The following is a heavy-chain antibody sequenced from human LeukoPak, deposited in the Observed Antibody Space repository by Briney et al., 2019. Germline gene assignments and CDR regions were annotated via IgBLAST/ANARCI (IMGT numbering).Heavy chain of an antibody. D-gene: IGHD6-19*01. CDR1: GFTFATYG. J-gene: IGHJ4*02. CDR2: ISYDGTNT. CDR3: ALPTAHNSGWYAIFDY. Sequence: PGGSLRLSCAASGFTFATYGMHWLRQAPGGGLEWVVVISYDGTNTYYADSVRGRFTISRDNSKNTLYLQMNSLRGEDTAVYYCALPTAHNSGWYAIFDYWGQGTLVTVSS. V-gene: IGHV3-30*03.